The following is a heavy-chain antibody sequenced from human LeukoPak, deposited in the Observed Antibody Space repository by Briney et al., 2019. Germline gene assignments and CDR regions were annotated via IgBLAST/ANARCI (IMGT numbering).Heavy chain of an antibody. D-gene: IGHD3-22*01. V-gene: IGHV3-11*04. J-gene: IGHJ4*02. Sequence: GGSLRLSCAASGFTFSDYYMSWIRQAPGKGLEWVSYISSSGSTIYYADSVKGRFTISRDNAKNSLYLQMNSLRAEDTAVYYCARAHYYDSSGYPGGFDYWGQGTLVTVSS. CDR1: GFTFSDYY. CDR3: ARAHYYDSSGYPGGFDY. CDR2: ISSSGSTI.